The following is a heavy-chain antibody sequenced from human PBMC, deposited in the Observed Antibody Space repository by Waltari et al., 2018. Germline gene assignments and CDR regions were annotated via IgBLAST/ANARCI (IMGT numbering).Heavy chain of an antibody. CDR2: ISYDGSNK. Sequence: QVQLVESGGGVVQPGRSLRLSCAASGFTFSSYAMHWVRQAPGKGLEWVAVISYDGSNKYYADSVKGRFTISRDNSKNTLDLQMNSLRAEDTAVYYCARDRSSSLYDFWSGYYGDWGQGTLVTVSS. J-gene: IGHJ4*02. D-gene: IGHD3-3*01. CDR1: GFTFSSYA. V-gene: IGHV3-30-3*01. CDR3: ARDRSSSLYDFWSGYYGD.